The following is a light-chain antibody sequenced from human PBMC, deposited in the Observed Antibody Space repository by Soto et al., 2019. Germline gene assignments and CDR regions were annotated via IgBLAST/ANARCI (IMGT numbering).Light chain of an antibody. CDR2: KAS. CDR1: QSISSW. V-gene: IGKV1-5*03. CDR3: QQYNDSFPYT. J-gene: IGKJ2*01. Sequence: IQLTQSPSSLSASVGDRVTITCRASQSISSWLAWYQQKPGTAPKLLIYKASTLESGVPSRFSGIRYGTEFTLSVSSLQPDDFATYYCQQYNDSFPYTFGQGTKVDSK.